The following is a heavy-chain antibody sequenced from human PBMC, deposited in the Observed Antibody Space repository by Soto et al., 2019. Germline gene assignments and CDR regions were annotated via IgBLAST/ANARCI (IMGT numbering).Heavy chain of an antibody. CDR2: IYYSGST. J-gene: IGHJ6*02. Sequence: PSETLSLTCTVSGGSISSSSYYWGWIRQPPGKGLEWIGSIYYSGSTYYNPSLKSRVTISVDTSKNQFSLKLSSVTAADTAVYYCARLGSLSSGYRGYYYYGMDVWGQGTTVTVSS. D-gene: IGHD6-19*01. CDR1: GGSISSSSYY. V-gene: IGHV4-39*01. CDR3: ARLGSLSSGYRGYYYYGMDV.